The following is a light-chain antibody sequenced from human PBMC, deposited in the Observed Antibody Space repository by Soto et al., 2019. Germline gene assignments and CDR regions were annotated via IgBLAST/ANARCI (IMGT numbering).Light chain of an antibody. CDR3: QEYDSYSYA. CDR2: DAT. V-gene: IGKV1-5*01. Sequence: DIQITQSPSTLSSSVPDRFTITCLASQSISSWLAWYQQKPGKAPKLMIYDATTLESGVPSRFSGRSSDTEFTLTISGLQPDDFATYYCQEYDSYSYAFGQGTKVDIK. J-gene: IGKJ2*01. CDR1: QSISSW.